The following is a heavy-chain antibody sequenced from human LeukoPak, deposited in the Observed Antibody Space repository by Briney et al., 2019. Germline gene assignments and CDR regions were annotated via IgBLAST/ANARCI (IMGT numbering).Heavy chain of an antibody. CDR3: ARSKWSAYCGGDCYTVYFDY. J-gene: IGHJ4*02. D-gene: IGHD2-21*02. V-gene: IGHV4-31*03. CDR2: IYYSGST. Sequence: SQTLSLTCTVSGGSISSGGYYWSWIRQHPGKGLEWIGYIYYSGSTYYNPSLTGRVSISVDTSKNHFSLKLSSVTAADTAVYYCARSKWSAYCGGDCYTVYFDYWGQGTLVTVSS. CDR1: GGSISSGGYY.